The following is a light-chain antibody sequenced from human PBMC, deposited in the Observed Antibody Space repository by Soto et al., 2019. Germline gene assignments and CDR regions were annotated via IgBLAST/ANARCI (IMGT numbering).Light chain of an antibody. CDR2: EAT. J-gene: IGKJ5*01. CDR1: QGLKF. CDR3: QQANSFPIT. Sequence: MTQAPSSVSTAVGGTVTITGRASQGLKFLAWYQQKPGKAPRLLIYEATNLQSGVPPRFSGSGSGTDFTLTISSLQPEDFATYFCQQANSFPITFGQGTRLEIK. V-gene: IGKV1-12*01.